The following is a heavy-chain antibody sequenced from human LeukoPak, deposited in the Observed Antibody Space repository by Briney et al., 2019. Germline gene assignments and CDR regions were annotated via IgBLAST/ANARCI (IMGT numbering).Heavy chain of an antibody. CDR1: GGSFSGYY. V-gene: IGHV4-34*01. Sequence: SETLSLTCAVYGGSFSGYYWSWIRQPPGKGLEWIGEINHSGSTNYNPSLKSRVTISVDTSKNQFSLKLSSVTAADTAVYYCARDNYGDPRRTYYYGMDVWGQGTTVTVSS. CDR3: ARDNYGDPRRTYYYGMDV. CDR2: INHSGST. J-gene: IGHJ6*02. D-gene: IGHD4-17*01.